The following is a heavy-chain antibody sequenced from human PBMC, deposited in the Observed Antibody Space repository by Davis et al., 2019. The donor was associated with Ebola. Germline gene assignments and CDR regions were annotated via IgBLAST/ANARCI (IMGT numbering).Heavy chain of an antibody. V-gene: IGHV5-10-1*01. J-gene: IGHJ6*03. CDR2: IDPSDSYA. CDR1: GYSFTSYW. D-gene: IGHD4-17*01. Sequence: GESLKISCKGSGYSFTSYWISWVRQMPGKGLEWMGRIDPSDSYADYSPSFQGHVTISADKPISTAYLQWSSLKASDTAMYYCATHDYGSASAPTLFPLVSCENSHDM. CDR3: ATHDYGSASAPTLFPLVSCENSHDM.